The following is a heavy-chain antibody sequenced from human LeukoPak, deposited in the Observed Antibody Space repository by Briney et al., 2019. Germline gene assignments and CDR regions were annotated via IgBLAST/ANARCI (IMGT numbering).Heavy chain of an antibody. J-gene: IGHJ4*02. Sequence: GGSLRLSCAASGITFSAYAMNWVRQAPGKGLEWVAVIWYDGSNKYYADSVKGRFTISRDNSKNTLYLQMNSLRAEDTAVYYCARDNGSGSYYNAPGYWGQGTLVTVSS. CDR2: IWYDGSNK. CDR1: GITFSAYA. CDR3: ARDNGSGSYYNAPGY. V-gene: IGHV3-33*08. D-gene: IGHD3-10*01.